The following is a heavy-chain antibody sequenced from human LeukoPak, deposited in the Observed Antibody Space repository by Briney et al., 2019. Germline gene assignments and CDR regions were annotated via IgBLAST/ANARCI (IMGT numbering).Heavy chain of an antibody. CDR1: GFTFSSYA. V-gene: IGHV3-23*01. Sequence: GGSLRLSCAASGFTFSSYAMGWVRQAPGKGLEWVSAISGSGGSTYYADSVKGRFTISRDNSKNTLYLQMNSLRAEDTAVYYCAISRPYYDFWSGYYNEDYYYYMDVWGKGTTVTVSS. CDR3: AISRPYYDFWSGYYNEDYYYYMDV. J-gene: IGHJ6*03. CDR2: ISGSGGST. D-gene: IGHD3-3*01.